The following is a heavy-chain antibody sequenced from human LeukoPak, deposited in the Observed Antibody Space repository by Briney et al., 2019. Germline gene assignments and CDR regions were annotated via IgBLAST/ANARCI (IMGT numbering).Heavy chain of an antibody. Sequence: GASVKVSCKASGYTFTGYYMHWVRQAPGQGLEWMGWINPNSGGTNYAQKFQGRVTMTRDTSISTAYMEPSRLRSDDTAVYYCARGPYDFWSGYNDYWGQGTLVTVSS. D-gene: IGHD3-3*01. CDR1: GYTFTGYY. CDR2: INPNSGGT. J-gene: IGHJ4*02. CDR3: ARGPYDFWSGYNDY. V-gene: IGHV1-2*02.